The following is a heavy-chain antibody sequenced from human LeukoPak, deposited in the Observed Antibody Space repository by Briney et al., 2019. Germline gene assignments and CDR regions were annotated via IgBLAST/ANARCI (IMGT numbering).Heavy chain of an antibody. Sequence: RGSLRLSCAASGFTVSSNYMSWVRQAPGKGLEWVSVIYSGGSTYYADSVKGRFTISRDNSKNTLYLQMNSLRAEDTAVYYCASAMEWLFMRSAEWGQGTLVTVSS. CDR2: IYSGGST. D-gene: IGHD3-3*01. CDR1: GFTVSSNY. CDR3: ASAMEWLFMRSAE. J-gene: IGHJ4*02. V-gene: IGHV3-66*02.